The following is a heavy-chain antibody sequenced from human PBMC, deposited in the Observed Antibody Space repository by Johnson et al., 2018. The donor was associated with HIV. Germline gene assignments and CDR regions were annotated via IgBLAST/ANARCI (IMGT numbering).Heavy chain of an antibody. V-gene: IGHV3-30*19. CDR3: ARDWDYAHAFDI. CDR2: IWYDGSNK. CDR1: GFTFSSYG. D-gene: IGHD4-17*01. Sequence: QVHLVESGGGVVQPGRSLRLSCAASGFTFSSYGMHWVRQAPGKGLEWVAVIWYDGSNKYYADSVKGRFTISRDNSKNTVFLQMNSLRTDDTAVYYCARDWDYAHAFDIWGQGTMVTVSS. J-gene: IGHJ3*02.